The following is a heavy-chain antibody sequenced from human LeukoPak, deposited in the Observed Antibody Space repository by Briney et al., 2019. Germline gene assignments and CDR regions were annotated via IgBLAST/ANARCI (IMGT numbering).Heavy chain of an antibody. D-gene: IGHD3-10*01. CDR2: INQDGSER. CDR1: GLTFSSYW. CDR3: ARRWSSGGNSA. V-gene: IGHV3-7*01. J-gene: IGHJ3*01. Sequence: GGSLRLSCAVSGLTFSSYWMSWVRQTPGKGLEWVANINQDGSERFYVDSVKGRFTISRDNDKNLLYLQMSNLRADDTAVYHCARRWSSGGNSAWGQGTMVTVS.